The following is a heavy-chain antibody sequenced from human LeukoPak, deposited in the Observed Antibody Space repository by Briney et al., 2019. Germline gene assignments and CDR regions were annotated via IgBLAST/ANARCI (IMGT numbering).Heavy chain of an antibody. CDR3: ARTSWETRLYYFDY. CDR2: IIPILGIA. Sequence: ASVKVSCKAPGGTFSSYAVSWVRQAPGQGLEWMGRIIPILGIANYAQKFQGRVTITADKSTSTAYMELSSLRSEDTAVYYCARTSWETRLYYFDYWGQGTLVTVSS. D-gene: IGHD1-26*01. CDR1: GGTFSSYA. J-gene: IGHJ4*02. V-gene: IGHV1-69*04.